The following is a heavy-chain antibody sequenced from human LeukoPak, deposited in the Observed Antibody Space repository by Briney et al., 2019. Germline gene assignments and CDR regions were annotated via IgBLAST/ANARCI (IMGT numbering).Heavy chain of an antibody. CDR2: MSSNGGST. V-gene: IGHV3-64*01. J-gene: IGHJ3*02. Sequence: GGSLRLSCAVSVFTFSSYAMHWVRQAPGKGLEYFSAMSSNGGSTYYENSVKGRFTISRDKSKNKLYLQMGSLRAEDMAVYYCARPRFKEAAGPRVFDNWGQGTLVTVSS. D-gene: IGHD6-13*01. CDR1: VFTFSSYA. CDR3: ARPRFKEAAGPRVFDN.